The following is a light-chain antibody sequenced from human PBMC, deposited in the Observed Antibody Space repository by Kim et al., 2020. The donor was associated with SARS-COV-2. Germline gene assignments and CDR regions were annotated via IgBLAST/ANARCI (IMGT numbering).Light chain of an antibody. CDR2: GNN. CDR1: SSNIGAGYN. Sequence: RVPISCTGGSSNIGAGYNVHWYQQLPGTAPKLLIYGNNNRPSGVPDRFSGSNSGTSASLTITGLLAEDEADYYCQSFDSRLTGWAFGGGTKVTVL. V-gene: IGLV1-40*01. CDR3: QSFDSRLTGWA. J-gene: IGLJ3*02.